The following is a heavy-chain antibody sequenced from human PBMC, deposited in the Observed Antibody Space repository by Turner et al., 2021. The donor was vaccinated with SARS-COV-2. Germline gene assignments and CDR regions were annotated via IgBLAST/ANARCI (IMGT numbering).Heavy chain of an antibody. CDR2: DHPPGGT. V-gene: IGHV4-4*02. CDR1: GGPFSGDNW. Sequence: QGHRQQSGPGLVRPSGPLSLMCTFTGGPFSGDNWWYWVRQAPGKGLEWPGDDHPPGGTIYNPSLKRRLSISLDDSKRQFSLILNSATAADTAVYYCASGGGYCLAYWCQGMLVTVSS. CDR3: ASGGGYCLAY. J-gene: IGHJ1*01. D-gene: IGHD2-21*01.